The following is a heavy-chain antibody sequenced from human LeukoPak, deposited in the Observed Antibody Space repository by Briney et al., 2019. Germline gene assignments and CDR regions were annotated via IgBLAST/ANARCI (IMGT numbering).Heavy chain of an antibody. D-gene: IGHD2-15*01. Sequence: PGRSLRLSCAASGFTFSSYAMNWVRQAPGKGLEWVAVISYDGSNKYYADSVKGRFTISRDNSRNTLYLQMNSLRAEDTAVYYCATPVQKEVVVVAANDYWGQGTLVTVSS. CDR3: ATPVQKEVVVVAANDY. CDR2: ISYDGSNK. V-gene: IGHV3-30-3*01. J-gene: IGHJ4*02. CDR1: GFTFSSYA.